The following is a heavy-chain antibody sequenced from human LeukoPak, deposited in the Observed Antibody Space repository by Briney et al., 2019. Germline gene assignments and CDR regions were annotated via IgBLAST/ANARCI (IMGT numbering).Heavy chain of an antibody. V-gene: IGHV3-30*02. J-gene: IGHJ4*02. Sequence: PGGSLRLSCAVSGFTFSNYGMHWVRQAPGKGLEWVAFIRYDGSNKFYPDSVKGRFTISRDNAKNSLYLQIHSLRAEDTAVYFCATDYGYYFDCWGQGTLVAVSS. CDR3: ATDYGYYFDC. CDR2: IRYDGSNK. D-gene: IGHD4-17*01. CDR1: GFTFSNYG.